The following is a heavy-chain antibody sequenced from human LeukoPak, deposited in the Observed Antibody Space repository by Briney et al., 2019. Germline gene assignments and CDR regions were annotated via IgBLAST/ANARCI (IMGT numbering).Heavy chain of an antibody. J-gene: IGHJ4*02. CDR3: ARGRTVTTFFPFDY. CDR1: GGSVSSGSYY. V-gene: IGHV4-61*01. Sequence: SETLSLTCTVSGGSVSSGSYYWSWIRQPPGKGLEWIGYIYYSGSTNYNPSLKSRVTISIDTSKNQFSLKLSSVTAADTAVYYCARGRTVTTFFPFDYWGQGTLVTVSS. CDR2: IYYSGST. D-gene: IGHD4-17*01.